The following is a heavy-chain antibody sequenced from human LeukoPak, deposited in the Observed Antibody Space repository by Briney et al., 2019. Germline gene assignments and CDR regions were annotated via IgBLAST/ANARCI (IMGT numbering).Heavy chain of an antibody. D-gene: IGHD3-10*01. J-gene: IGHJ4*02. CDR2: ISAYNGNT. CDR1: RYTFTSYG. V-gene: IGHV1-18*01. CDR3: ARDRVTMVRGVTGFGY. Sequence: ASVNVSCKASRYTFTSYGISWVRQAPGQGLEWMGWISAYNGNTNYAQKLHGRVTMTTNTTKSTAYMELRSLRSDDTAVYYCARDRVTMVRGVTGFGYWGQGTLVTVSS.